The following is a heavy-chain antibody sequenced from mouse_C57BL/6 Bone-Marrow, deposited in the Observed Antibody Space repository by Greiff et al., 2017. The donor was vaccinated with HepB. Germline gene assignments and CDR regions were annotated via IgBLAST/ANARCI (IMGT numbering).Heavy chain of an antibody. CDR3: TRLPLYPNYAMDY. CDR1: GYTFTDYE. V-gene: IGHV1-15*01. J-gene: IGHJ4*01. Sequence: QLQQSGAELVRPGASVTLSCKASGYTFTDYEMHWVKQTPVHGLEWIGAIDPETGGTAYNQKFKGKAILTADKSSSTAYMELRSLTSEDSAVYYCTRLPLYPNYAMDYWGQGTSVTVSS. D-gene: IGHD2-12*01. CDR2: IDPETGGT.